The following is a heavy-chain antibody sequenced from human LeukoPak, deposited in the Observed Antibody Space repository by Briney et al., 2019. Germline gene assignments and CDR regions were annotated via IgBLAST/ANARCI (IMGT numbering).Heavy chain of an antibody. D-gene: IGHD2-2*02. J-gene: IGHJ3*02. CDR3: AREMAVAGPYTFDI. Sequence: SETLSLTCTVSGTSINNYYWSWFRQPAGKGLEWIGRIYFSGSTNYNPSLKSRITMPLDTSKNQFSLNLRFVTAADTAVYFCAREMAVAGPYTFDIWGQGTEVTVSS. CDR1: GTSINNYY. V-gene: IGHV4-4*07. CDR2: IYFSGST.